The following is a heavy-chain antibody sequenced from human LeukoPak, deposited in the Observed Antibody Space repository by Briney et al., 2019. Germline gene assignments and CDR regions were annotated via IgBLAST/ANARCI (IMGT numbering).Heavy chain of an antibody. D-gene: IGHD1-26*01. V-gene: IGHV3-20*01. CDR1: GFTFDDYG. J-gene: IGHJ6*02. CDR3: ARSGSYYYYYGMDV. Sequence: GGSLRLSCAASGFTFDDYGMSWVRQAPGKGLEWVSGINWNGGSTGYADSVKGRFTISRDNAKNSLYLQMNSLRAEDTALYHCARSGSYYYYYGMDVWGQGTTVTVSS. CDR2: INWNGGST.